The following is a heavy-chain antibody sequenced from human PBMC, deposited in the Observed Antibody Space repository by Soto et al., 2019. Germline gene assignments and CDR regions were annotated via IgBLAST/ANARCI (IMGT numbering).Heavy chain of an antibody. CDR2: IRSKAYGGTT. V-gene: IGHV3-49*03. D-gene: IGHD2-15*01. CDR1: GFTFGDYA. J-gene: IGHJ5*02. CDR3: TRGIVVVVAATVTPNWFDP. Sequence: GGSLRLSCTASGFTFGDYAMSWFRQAPGKGLEWVGFIRSKAYGGTTEYAASVKGRFTISRDDSKSIAYLQMNSLKTEDTAVYYCTRGIVVVVAATVTPNWFDPWGQGTLVTVSS.